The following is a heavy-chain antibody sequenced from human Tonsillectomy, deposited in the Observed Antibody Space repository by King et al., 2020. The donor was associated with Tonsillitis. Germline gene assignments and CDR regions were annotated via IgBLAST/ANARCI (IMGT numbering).Heavy chain of an antibody. Sequence: LQLQESGPGLVKPSETLSLTCTVSGGSVSSGSYYWSWIRQPPGKGLEWIGYIYYSGSTNYNPSLKSRVTISVDTSKNQFSLKLSSVTAADTAVDYCARDTPSYYDSSGYPMGAFDIWGQGTMVTVSS. CDR1: GGSVSSGSYY. V-gene: IGHV4-61*01. CDR3: ARDTPSYYDSSGYPMGAFDI. J-gene: IGHJ3*02. CDR2: IYYSGST. D-gene: IGHD3-22*01.